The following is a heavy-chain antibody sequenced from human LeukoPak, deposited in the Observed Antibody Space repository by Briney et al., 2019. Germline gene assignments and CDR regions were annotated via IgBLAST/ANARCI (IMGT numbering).Heavy chain of an antibody. CDR2: INPNSGGT. Sequence: ASVKVSCKASGYTFTGYYMHWVRQVPGQGLEWMGWINPNSGGTNYARKFQGRVTMTRDTSISTAYMELSRLRSDDTAVYYCARDPPDYYDSSGYYNTYFDYWGQGTLVTVSS. J-gene: IGHJ4*02. CDR1: GYTFTGYY. D-gene: IGHD3-22*01. V-gene: IGHV1-2*02. CDR3: ARDPPDYYDSSGYYNTYFDY.